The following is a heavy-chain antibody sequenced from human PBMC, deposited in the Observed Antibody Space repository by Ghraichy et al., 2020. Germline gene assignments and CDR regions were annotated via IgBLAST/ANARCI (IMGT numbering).Heavy chain of an antibody. J-gene: IGHJ5*02. D-gene: IGHD3-9*01. CDR3: ARQPRTGYWWFDP. CDR1: GGSISSSSYY. Sequence: SETLSLTCTVSGGSISSSSYYWGWIRQPPGKGLEWIGSIYYSGSTYYNPSLKSRVTISVDTSKNQFSLKLSSVTAADTAVYYCARQPRTGYWWFDPWGQGTLVTVSS. V-gene: IGHV4-39*01. CDR2: IYYSGST.